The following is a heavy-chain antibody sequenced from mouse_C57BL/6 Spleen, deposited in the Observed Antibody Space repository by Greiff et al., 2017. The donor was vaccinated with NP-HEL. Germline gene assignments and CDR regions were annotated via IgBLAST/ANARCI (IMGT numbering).Heavy chain of an antibody. CDR1: GYTFTDYN. Sequence: VQLKQSGPELVKPGASVKMSCKASGYTFTDYNMHWVKQSHGKSLEWIGYINPNNGGTSYNQKFKGKATLTVNKSSSTAYMELRSLTSEDSAVYYCASYGNLAWFAYWGQGTLVTVSA. CDR2: INPNNGGT. V-gene: IGHV1-22*01. J-gene: IGHJ3*01. D-gene: IGHD2-1*01. CDR3: ASYGNLAWFAY.